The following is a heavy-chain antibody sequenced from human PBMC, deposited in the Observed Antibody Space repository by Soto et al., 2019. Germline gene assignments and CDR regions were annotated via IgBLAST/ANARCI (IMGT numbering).Heavy chain of an antibody. CDR3: AKDQLPAAQFYYYYGMDV. D-gene: IGHD2-15*01. J-gene: IGHJ6*02. CDR1: GFTFSSYA. CDR2: ISGSGGST. Sequence: GGSLRLSCAASGFTFSSYAMSWVRQAPGKGLEWVSAISGSGGSTYYADSVKGRFTISRDNSKNTLYLQMNSLRAEDTAVYYCAKDQLPAAQFYYYYGMDVWGQGTTVTVSS. V-gene: IGHV3-23*01.